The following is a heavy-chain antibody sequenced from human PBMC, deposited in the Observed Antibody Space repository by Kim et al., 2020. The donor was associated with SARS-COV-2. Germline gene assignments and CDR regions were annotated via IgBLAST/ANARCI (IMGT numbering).Heavy chain of an antibody. Sequence: DTNYAQKFQGRVTMTRDTSISTAFMELSRLRSDDTAIFYCARGVSWIYDYWGQGTLVTVSS. CDR3: ARGVSWIYDY. J-gene: IGHJ4*02. D-gene: IGHD6-13*01. CDR2: DT. V-gene: IGHV1-2*02.